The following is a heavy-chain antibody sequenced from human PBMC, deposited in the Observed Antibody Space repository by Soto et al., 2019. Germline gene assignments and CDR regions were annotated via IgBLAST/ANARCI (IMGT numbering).Heavy chain of an antibody. D-gene: IGHD6-19*01. CDR2: IYPDDSDT. CDR3: ARQGGTGWQNYYAMDV. J-gene: IGHJ6*02. V-gene: IGHV5-51*01. Sequence: DVQLVQSGTEGKKPGESLKISCKASGYNFPNYWIGWMRQMPGKGLEWMGIIYPDDSDTRYSPSFQGQVTISAYKSITTAYLQWNSLKASDSAIYYCARQGGTGWQNYYAMDVWGQGTSVTVSS. CDR1: GYNFPNYW.